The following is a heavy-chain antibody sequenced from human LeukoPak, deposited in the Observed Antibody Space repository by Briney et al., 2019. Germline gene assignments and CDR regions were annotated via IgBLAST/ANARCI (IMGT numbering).Heavy chain of an antibody. CDR2: IEYSGGSA. J-gene: IGHJ4*02. CDR3: AKGYYGSGSYGWFDY. D-gene: IGHD3-10*01. Sequence: PGGSLRLSCIVSGFTLSSYEMSWIRQAPGKGLEWVASIEYSGGSAYYADSVKGRFTISRDNSKNTLFLHMNSLRAEDTAVYSCAKGYYGSGSYGWFDYWGQGTLVTVSS. CDR1: GFTLSSYE. V-gene: IGHV3-23*01.